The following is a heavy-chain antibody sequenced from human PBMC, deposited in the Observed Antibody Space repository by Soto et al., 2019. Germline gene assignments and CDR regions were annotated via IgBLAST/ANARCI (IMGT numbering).Heavy chain of an antibody. V-gene: IGHV4-59*01. Sequence: SETLSLTCAVYGGSFSGYYWTWIRQPPGTGLEWIGYIYYSGSTNYNPSLKSRVTISVDTSKNQFSLKLSSVTAADTAVYYCARQSYYYDSSGYFDAFDYWGQGTLVTVSS. D-gene: IGHD3-22*01. CDR1: GGSFSGYY. J-gene: IGHJ4*02. CDR2: IYYSGST. CDR3: ARQSYYYDSSGYFDAFDY.